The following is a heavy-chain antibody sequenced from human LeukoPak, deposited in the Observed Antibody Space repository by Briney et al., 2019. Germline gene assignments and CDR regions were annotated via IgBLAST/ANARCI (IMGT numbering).Heavy chain of an antibody. V-gene: IGHV4-59*11. Sequence: PSETLSLTCTVSGGSISSHYWSWIRQPPGKGLEWIGYIYYSGSTNYNPSLKSRVTISVDTSKNQFSLKLSSVTAADTAVYYCARAPELELLRFSFDYWGQGTLVTVSS. J-gene: IGHJ4*02. D-gene: IGHD1-7*01. CDR1: GGSISSHY. CDR3: ARAPELELLRFSFDY. CDR2: IYYSGST.